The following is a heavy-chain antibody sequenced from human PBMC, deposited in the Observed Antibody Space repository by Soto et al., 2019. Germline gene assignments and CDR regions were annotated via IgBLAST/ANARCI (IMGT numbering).Heavy chain of an antibody. J-gene: IGHJ1*01. V-gene: IGHV4-59*01. CDR1: GGPIISFY. Sequence: SETLSLICTVAGGPIISFYWSWIRQPPGKELEWIGYIYYRGSTTYTPSLKSRVTISVDTPKNQCSLKLSSVSAADTAVYCWARAEGIAAAGGYYQHWGQGTVVAESS. CDR3: ARAEGIAAAGGYYQH. CDR2: IYYRGST. D-gene: IGHD6-13*01.